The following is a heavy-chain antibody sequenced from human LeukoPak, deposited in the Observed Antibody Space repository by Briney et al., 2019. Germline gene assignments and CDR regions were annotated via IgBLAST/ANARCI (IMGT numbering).Heavy chain of an antibody. J-gene: IGHJ5*02. CDR1: GFTFSSYW. D-gene: IGHD1-1*01. CDR2: ISSSSSYI. V-gene: IGHV3-21*01. CDR3: ARDPTGTATSYNWFDP. Sequence: GGSLRLSCAASGFTFSSYWMSWVRQAPGKGLEWVSSISSSSSYIYYADSVKGRFTISRDNAKNSLYLQMNSLRAEDTAVYYCARDPTGTATSYNWFDPWGQGTLVTVSS.